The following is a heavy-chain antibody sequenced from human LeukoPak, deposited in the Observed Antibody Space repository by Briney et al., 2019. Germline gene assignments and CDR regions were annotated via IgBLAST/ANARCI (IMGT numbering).Heavy chain of an antibody. CDR2: INPSGGST. J-gene: IGHJ6*02. V-gene: IGHV1-46*01. D-gene: IGHD3-3*01. CDR1: GYTFTSYY. Sequence: ASVKVSCKASGYTFTSYYMHWVRQAPGQGLEWMGIINPSGGSTSYAQKFQGRVTITRDTSTSTVYMELSSLRSEDTAVYYCARDLCDFWSGYYPQIGGYGMDVWGQGTTVTVSS. CDR3: ARDLCDFWSGYYPQIGGYGMDV.